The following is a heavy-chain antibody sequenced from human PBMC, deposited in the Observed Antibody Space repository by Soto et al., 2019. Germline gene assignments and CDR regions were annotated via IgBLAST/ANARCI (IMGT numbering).Heavy chain of an antibody. J-gene: IGHJ4*02. V-gene: IGHV6-1*01. CDR3: ARESSGYYYRYFDY. D-gene: IGHD3-22*01. CDR2: TYYRSQWYD. CDR1: GDTVSTNSVA. Sequence: QTLSLTCAISGDTVSTNSVAWNWIRQSPSTGLEWLGRTYYRSQWYDDYAESVKSRISITPDTSKNQFSLRLNSVTPEDTAVYYCARESSGYYYRYFDYWGQGTLVTVS.